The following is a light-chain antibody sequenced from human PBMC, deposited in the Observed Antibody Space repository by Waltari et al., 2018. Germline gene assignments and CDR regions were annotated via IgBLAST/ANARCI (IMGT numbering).Light chain of an antibody. Sequence: QLVLTQSPSASASLGASVKLTCTLSSGHSSNIIAWLQQQPGKGPRYLMKVHSDGSHRKGDDIPDRFTGSSSGAGRYLTISSRQSEDEADYDCETGGHGTWVFGGGTKLTVL. CDR3: ETGGHGTWV. J-gene: IGLJ3*02. CDR1: SGHSSNI. CDR2: VHSDGSH. V-gene: IGLV4-69*01.